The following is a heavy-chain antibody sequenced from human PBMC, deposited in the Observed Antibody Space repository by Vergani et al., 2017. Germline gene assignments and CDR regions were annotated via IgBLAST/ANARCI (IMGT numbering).Heavy chain of an antibody. D-gene: IGHD2-2*01. V-gene: IGHV4-31*03. CDR2: TYYSGST. J-gene: IGHJ2*01. CDR1: GGSISSGGYY. CDR3: ARGGYCSSTSCSSYWYFDL. Sequence: QVQLQESGPGLVKPSQTLSLTCTVSGGSISSGGYYWSWIRRHPGKGLEWIGYTYYSGSTYYNPSLKSRVTISVDTSKNQFSLKLSSVTAADTAVYYCARGGYCSSTSCSSYWYFDLWGRGTLVTVSS.